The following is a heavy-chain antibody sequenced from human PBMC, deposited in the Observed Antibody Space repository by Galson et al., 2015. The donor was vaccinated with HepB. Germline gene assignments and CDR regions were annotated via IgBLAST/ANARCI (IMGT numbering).Heavy chain of an antibody. J-gene: IGHJ5*02. Sequence: SLRLSCAASGFTFSAYALHWVRQAPGKGLEWVAGISNDGTNKYYADSVKGRFTISRANSRNTIFLHMNSLRIEDTAIYYCVREEYGSGWYGSVMGNWFDPWAREPWSPSPQ. D-gene: IGHD6-19*01. CDR2: ISNDGTNK. V-gene: IGHV3-30*04. CDR1: GFTFSAYA. CDR3: VREEYGSGWYGSVMGNWFDP.